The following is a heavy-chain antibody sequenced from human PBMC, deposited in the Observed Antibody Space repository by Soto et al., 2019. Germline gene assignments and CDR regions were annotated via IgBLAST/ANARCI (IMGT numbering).Heavy chain of an antibody. CDR2: IIPILGIA. V-gene: IGHV1-69*02. CDR1: GGTFSSYT. Sequence: QVQLVQSGAEVKKPGSSVKVSCKASGGTFSSYTISWVRQAPGQGLEWMGRIIPILGIANYAQKFQGRVTITADKSTSTAYMELSSLRSEDTAVYYCANRDYGETGWFDPWGPGTLVTVSS. J-gene: IGHJ5*02. D-gene: IGHD4-17*01. CDR3: ANRDYGETGWFDP.